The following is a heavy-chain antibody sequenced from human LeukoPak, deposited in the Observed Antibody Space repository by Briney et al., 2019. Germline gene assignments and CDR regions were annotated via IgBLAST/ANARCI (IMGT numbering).Heavy chain of an antibody. CDR1: GFTVSDNY. CDR3: ARGRPRQQVAVYYFDS. V-gene: IGHV3-66*01. Sequence: PGGSLRLSCAASGFTVSDNYVSWVRQAPGKGLEWVSTIYTGGSTYYADSVKGRFTISRDNSKNTLYLQMNSLRAEDTAIYYCARGRPRQQVAVYYFDSWGQGTLVSVSS. J-gene: IGHJ4*02. D-gene: IGHD6-13*01. CDR2: IYTGGST.